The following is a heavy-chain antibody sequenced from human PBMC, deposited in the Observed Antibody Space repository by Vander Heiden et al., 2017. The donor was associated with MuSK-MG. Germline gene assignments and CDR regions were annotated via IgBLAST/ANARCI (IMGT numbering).Heavy chain of an antibody. CDR2: ISYDGSNK. CDR3: ARGTYYMDV. CDR1: GFTFSSYA. Sequence: QVQLVESGGGVVQPGRSLRLSCAASGFTFSSYAMHWVRQAPGKGLEWVAVISYDGSNKYYADSVKGRFTISRDNSKNTLYLQMNSLRAEDTAVYYCARGTYYMDVWGKGTTVTVSS. V-gene: IGHV3-30*04. J-gene: IGHJ6*03.